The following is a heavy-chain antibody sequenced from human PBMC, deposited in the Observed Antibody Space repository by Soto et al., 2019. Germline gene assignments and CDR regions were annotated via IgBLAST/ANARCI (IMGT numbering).Heavy chain of an antibody. J-gene: IGHJ4*02. V-gene: IGHV3-23*01. CDR1: GFTFSSYA. CDR3: AKEFTIFGVVSDAFDY. CDR2: ISGSGGST. Sequence: EVQLLESGGGLVQPGGSLRLSCAASGFTFSSYAMSWVRQAPGKGLEWVSAISGSGGSTYYADSVKGRFTISRDNPKNTLYLQMNSLRAEDSAVYYCAKEFTIFGVVSDAFDYWGQGTLVTVSS. D-gene: IGHD3-3*01.